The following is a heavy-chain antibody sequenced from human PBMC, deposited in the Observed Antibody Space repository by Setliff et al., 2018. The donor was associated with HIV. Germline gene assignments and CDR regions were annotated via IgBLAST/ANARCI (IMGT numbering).Heavy chain of an antibody. Sequence: PSETLSLTCTVSGGSISSSSYYWGWIRQPPGKGLEWIGSIYYSGSTYYNPSLKSRVTISIDTSKNQISLKLSSVTAADSAVYYCLGYHSGTWALDYWSQGTLVTVSS. V-gene: IGHV4-39*07. J-gene: IGHJ4*02. CDR2: IYYSGST. CDR1: GGSISSSSYY. CDR3: LGYHSGTWALDY. D-gene: IGHD3-10*01.